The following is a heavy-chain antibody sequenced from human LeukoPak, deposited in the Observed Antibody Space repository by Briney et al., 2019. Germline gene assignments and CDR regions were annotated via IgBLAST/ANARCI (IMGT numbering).Heavy chain of an antibody. CDR1: GGSFSGYY. CDR2: INHSGST. D-gene: IGHD4-17*01. J-gene: IGHJ4*02. V-gene: IGHV4-34*01. Sequence: SETLSLTCAVYGGSFSGYYWSWIRQPPGKGLEGIGEINHSGSTNYNPSLKSRVTISVDTSKNQFSLKLSSVTAADTAVYYCARHKIRRYYFDYWGQGTLVTVSS. CDR3: ARHKIRRYYFDY.